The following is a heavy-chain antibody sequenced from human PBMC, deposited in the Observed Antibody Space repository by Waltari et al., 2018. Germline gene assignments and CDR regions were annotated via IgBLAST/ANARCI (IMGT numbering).Heavy chain of an antibody. Sequence: EVQLVESGGNMVQPGGSLRLVCAASGFPFRGYWMTWVRQAPGRVLEWGDNINADGSEQYYVDSVRGRFTISRDNAENALYLQMNSLIADDTAVYYCARGSAYYVRVWDYWGQGTLVTVSS. CDR3: ARGSAYYVRVWDY. CDR2: INADGSEQ. V-gene: IGHV3-7*03. J-gene: IGHJ4*02. CDR1: GFPFRGYW. D-gene: IGHD3-16*01.